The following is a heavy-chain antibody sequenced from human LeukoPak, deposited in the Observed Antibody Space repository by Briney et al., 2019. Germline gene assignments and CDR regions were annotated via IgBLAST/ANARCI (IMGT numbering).Heavy chain of an antibody. D-gene: IGHD3-22*01. CDR3: TRDSDSSRYTIDY. CDR1: GFTFSNYW. J-gene: IGHJ4*02. Sequence: PGGSLRLSCAASGFTFSNYWMHWVRQAPGKGLVWVSRINSDGSSTSRADSVKGRFTISRGNAKNTLYLQMNSLRAEDTAVYYCTRDSDSSRYTIDYWGQGALVTVSS. CDR2: INSDGSST. V-gene: IGHV3-74*01.